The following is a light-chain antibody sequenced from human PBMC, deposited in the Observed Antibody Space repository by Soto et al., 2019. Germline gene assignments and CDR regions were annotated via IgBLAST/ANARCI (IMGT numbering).Light chain of an antibody. Sequence: LTQPASVSGSPGQSITISCTGTSGDVGSYNLVSWYQQQPGKAPKLLIYEGTQRPSGVSNRFSGSKSGNTASLTISGLQADDEADYYCCSYAGSRTYLFGTGTKVTVL. CDR1: SGDVGSYNL. CDR2: EGT. CDR3: CSYAGSRTYL. V-gene: IGLV2-23*01. J-gene: IGLJ1*01.